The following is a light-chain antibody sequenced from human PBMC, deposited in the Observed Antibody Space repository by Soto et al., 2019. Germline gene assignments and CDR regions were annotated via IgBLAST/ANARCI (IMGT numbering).Light chain of an antibody. CDR1: QSINTY. CDR3: HQSYNFPWT. Sequence: DIQMTQSPASLSASVGDRVTITCRASQSINTYLSWYQQTPGKPPKLLIYAASTLQSGVPSRFSGRGTGTDFTLSIESLQPADFATYYCHQSYNFPWTFGQGTRVEIK. V-gene: IGKV1-39*01. CDR2: AAS. J-gene: IGKJ1*01.